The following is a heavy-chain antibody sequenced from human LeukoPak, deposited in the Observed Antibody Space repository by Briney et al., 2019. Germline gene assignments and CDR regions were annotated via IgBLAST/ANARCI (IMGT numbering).Heavy chain of an antibody. D-gene: IGHD2-15*01. V-gene: IGHV3-21*04. CDR1: GFTFSSYS. Sequence: GGSLRLSCAASGFTFSSYSMNWVRQAPGKGLEWVSSISSSSSYIYYADSVKGRFTISRDNAKNSLYLQMNSLRAEDTALYYCAKDIGYRAAPDAFDIWGQGTMVTVSS. CDR3: AKDIGYRAAPDAFDI. J-gene: IGHJ3*02. CDR2: ISSSSSYI.